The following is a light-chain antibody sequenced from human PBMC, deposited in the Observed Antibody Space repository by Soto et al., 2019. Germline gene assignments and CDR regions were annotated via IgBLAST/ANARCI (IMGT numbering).Light chain of an antibody. CDR3: CSYAGTPSG. CDR1: SSDVGGYNY. J-gene: IGLJ1*01. V-gene: IGLV2-11*01. CDR2: DVS. Sequence: QSVLTQPRSVSECPGQSVTISCTGTSSDVGGYNYVSWYQQHPGKAPKLMIYDVSKRPSGVPDRFSGSKSGNTASLTISGLRAEDEAYYYCCSYAGTPSGFGTGTKVTVL.